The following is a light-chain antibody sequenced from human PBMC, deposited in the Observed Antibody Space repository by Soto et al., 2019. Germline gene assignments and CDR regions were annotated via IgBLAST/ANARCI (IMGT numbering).Light chain of an antibody. V-gene: IGKV1-5*01. Sequence: IQLTQSPSSLSTSVGDSVTITCRASQSISNFLNWYQHKPGKAPDLLIYAASTLFSGVPSRFRGSGSGTEFTLTISSLQPDDFATYYCQHYNSYSEAFGQGTKVDIK. CDR3: QHYNSYSEA. J-gene: IGKJ1*01. CDR2: AAS. CDR1: QSISNF.